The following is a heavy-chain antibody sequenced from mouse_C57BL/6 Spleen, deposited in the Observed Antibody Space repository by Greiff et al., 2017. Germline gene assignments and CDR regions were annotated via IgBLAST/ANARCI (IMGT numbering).Heavy chain of an antibody. CDR2: IYPGRGST. D-gene: IGHD2-14*01. Sequence: VQLQQSGAELVKPGASVKMSCKASGYTFTSYWITWVKQRPGQGLEWIGDIYPGRGSTHYNEKFKSKATLTVDPSSSTAYMQLSSLTSEYSAVYFCASSYGTTTGGWYFDVWGTGTTVTVSS. J-gene: IGHJ1*03. V-gene: IGHV1-55*01. CDR1: GYTFTSYW. CDR3: ASSYGTTTGGWYFDV.